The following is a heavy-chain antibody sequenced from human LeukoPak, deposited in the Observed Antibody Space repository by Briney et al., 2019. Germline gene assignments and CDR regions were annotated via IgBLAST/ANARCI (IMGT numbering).Heavy chain of an antibody. V-gene: IGHV1-2*02. J-gene: IGHJ6*03. D-gene: IGHD2-2*02. CDR2: INPNSGGT. CDR3: AREPNCSSTSCYTGGYYYYYTDV. CDR1: GYTFTGYY. Sequence: ASVKVSCKASGYTFTGYYMHWVRQAPGQGLEWMGWINPNSGGTNYAQKFQGRVTMTRDTSISTAYMELSRLRSDDTAVYYCAREPNCSSTSCYTGGYYYYYTDVWGKGTTVTVSS.